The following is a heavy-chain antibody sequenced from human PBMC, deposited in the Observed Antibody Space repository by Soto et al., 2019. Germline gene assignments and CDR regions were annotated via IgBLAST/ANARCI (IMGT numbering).Heavy chain of an antibody. CDR3: ARDLTSPVVIFVVVIKGYYYYYFGMDD. V-gene: IGHV1-18*01. CDR1: GYTFTSYV. CDR2: ISAYNGNT. J-gene: IGHJ6*02. D-gene: IGHD3-3*01. Sequence: ASVKVSCKASGYTFTSYVISWVRQAPGQGLEWMGWISAYNGNTNYAQKLQGRVTMTTDTSTSTAYMELRSLRSDDTAVYYCARDLTSPVVIFVVVIKGYYYYYFGMDDWGQGTTVTVS.